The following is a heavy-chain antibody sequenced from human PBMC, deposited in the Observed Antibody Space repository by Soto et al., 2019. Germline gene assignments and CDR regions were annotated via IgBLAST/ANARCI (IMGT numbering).Heavy chain of an antibody. J-gene: IGHJ4*02. Sequence: ASVKVSCKASGYTFTSYGISWVRQAPGQGLEWMGWISAYNGNTNYAQKLQGRVTMTTDTSTSTAYMELRSLRSDDTAVYYCARVRDKLRYFDWLPDFDYWGQGTLVTVSS. D-gene: IGHD3-9*01. CDR3: ARVRDKLRYFDWLPDFDY. CDR1: GYTFTSYG. V-gene: IGHV1-18*01. CDR2: ISAYNGNT.